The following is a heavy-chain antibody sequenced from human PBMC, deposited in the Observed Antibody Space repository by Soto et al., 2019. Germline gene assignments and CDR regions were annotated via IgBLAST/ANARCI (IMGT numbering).Heavy chain of an antibody. CDR3: AAVLNYYGSGSYYYYYYMDV. CDR2: IVVGSGNT. D-gene: IGHD3-10*01. V-gene: IGHV1-58*02. J-gene: IGHJ6*03. Sequence: QMQLVQSGPEVKKPGTSVKVSCKASGFTFTSSAMQWVRQARGQRLEWIGWIVVGSGNTNYAQKFQERVTITGDMSTSTAYMELSSLRSEDTAVYYCAAVLNYYGSGSYYYYYYMDVWGKGTTVTVSS. CDR1: GFTFTSSA.